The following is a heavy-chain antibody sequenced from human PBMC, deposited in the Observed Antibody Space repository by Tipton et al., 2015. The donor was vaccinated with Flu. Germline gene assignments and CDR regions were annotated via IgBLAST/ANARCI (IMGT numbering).Heavy chain of an antibody. Sequence: QLVQSGAEVKNPGASMKVSCKTSGYIFSAYGISWVRQAPGQGPEWLGYISGYNGNTKYAQKFQGRLTLVADSSTDTAYMELRSLRPDDTAIYYCARAGLQGDAFDVWGQGTMATVS. CDR1: GYIFSAYG. V-gene: IGHV1-18*01. CDR2: ISGYNGNT. CDR3: ARAGLQGDAFDV. J-gene: IGHJ3*01.